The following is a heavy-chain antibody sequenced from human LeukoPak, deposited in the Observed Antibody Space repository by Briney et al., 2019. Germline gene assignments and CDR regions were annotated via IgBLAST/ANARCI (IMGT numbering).Heavy chain of an antibody. J-gene: IGHJ4*02. CDR3: VKSGSIWYYFDY. Sequence: GGSLRLSCVVSGFTFSSYGVSWVRQAPGKGLEWVSAISGSGGNTEYADSVKGRFTISRDNSKNTLYLQMNSLRAEDTAVYYCVKSGSIWYYFDYWGQGTLVTVSS. V-gene: IGHV3-23*01. CDR2: ISGSGGNT. D-gene: IGHD6-13*01. CDR1: GFTFSSYG.